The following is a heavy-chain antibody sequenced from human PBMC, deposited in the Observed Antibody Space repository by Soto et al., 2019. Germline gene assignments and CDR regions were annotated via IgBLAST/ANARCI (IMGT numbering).Heavy chain of an antibody. CDR1: GYTFTSYG. Sequence: QVQLVQSGAEVKKPGASVKVSCKASGYTFTSYGISWVRQAPGQGLEWIGWISAYNGNTNYAQKLQGRVTTTRCRSTSTADMELRSLRSDDTAVYYCARDSPPVDYWGQGTLVTVSS. CDR3: ARDSPPVDY. V-gene: IGHV1-18*01. J-gene: IGHJ4*02. CDR2: ISAYNGNT.